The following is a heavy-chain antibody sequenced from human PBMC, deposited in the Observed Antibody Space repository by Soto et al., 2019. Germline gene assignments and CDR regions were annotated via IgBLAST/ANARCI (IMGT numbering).Heavy chain of an antibody. CDR2: ISYDGSNK. V-gene: IGHV3-30*03. D-gene: IGHD2-15*01. CDR3: TTPAKPGDNVLFNDY. J-gene: IGHJ4*02. CDR1: GFTFSSYG. Sequence: GGSLRLSCAASGFTFSSYGMHWVRQAPGKGLEWVAVISYDGSNKYYADSVKGRFTISRDNSKNTLYLQMNSLKSEDTAVYYCTTPAKPGDNVLFNDYWGPGTLVTVSS.